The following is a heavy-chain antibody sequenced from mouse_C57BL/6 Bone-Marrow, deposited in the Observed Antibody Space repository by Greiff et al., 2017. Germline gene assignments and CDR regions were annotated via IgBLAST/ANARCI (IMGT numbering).Heavy chain of an antibody. D-gene: IGHD2-4*01. J-gene: IGHJ4*01. CDR2: IWSDGST. CDR1: GFSLTSYG. Sequence: QVHVKQSGPGLVAPSQSLSITCTVSGFSLTSYGVHWVRQPPGKGLEWLVVIWSDGSTTYNSALKSRLSISKDNSKSQVFLKMNSLQTDDTAMYYCARHDWPNAMDYWGQGTSVTVSS. V-gene: IGHV2-6-1*01. CDR3: ARHDWPNAMDY.